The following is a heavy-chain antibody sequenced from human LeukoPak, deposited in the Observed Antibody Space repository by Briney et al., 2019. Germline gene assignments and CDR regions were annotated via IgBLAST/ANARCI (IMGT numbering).Heavy chain of an antibody. CDR3: ARAGDGYSYGYGDLDY. CDR1: GYAFTSYG. Sequence: VASVKVSCKASGYAFTSYGISWVRQAPGQGLEWMGWISAYNGNTNYAQKLQGTVTMTTDTSTSTAYMELRSLRSDDTAVYYCARAGDGYSYGYGDLDYWGQGTLVTVSS. J-gene: IGHJ4*02. CDR2: ISAYNGNT. D-gene: IGHD5-18*01. V-gene: IGHV1-18*01.